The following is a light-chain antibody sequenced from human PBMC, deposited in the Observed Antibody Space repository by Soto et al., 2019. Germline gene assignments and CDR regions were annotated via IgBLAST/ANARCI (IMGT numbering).Light chain of an antibody. CDR1: QSVSSY. CDR2: DAS. J-gene: IGKJ4*01. Sequence: EIVLTQSPATLSLSPGERATLSCRASQSVSSYLAWYQQKPGQAPRLLIYDASNRATGIPARFSGSGSGTDFTLTISSLEPEDFAVYYCQQRSNWPPGPLPFGGGTKVEIK. V-gene: IGKV3-11*01. CDR3: QQRSNWPPGPLP.